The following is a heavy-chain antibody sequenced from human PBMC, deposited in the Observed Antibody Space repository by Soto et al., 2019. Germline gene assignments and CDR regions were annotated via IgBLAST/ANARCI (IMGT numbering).Heavy chain of an antibody. CDR3: AREGGSDGMDV. CDR2: IWYDGSNK. V-gene: IGHV3-33*01. Sequence: GGSLRLSCAASGFTFSSYGMHWVRQAPGKGLEWVAVIWYDGSNKYYADSVKGRFTISRDNSKNTLYLQMNSLRAEDTAVYYCAREGGSDGMDVWGQGTTVTVSS. D-gene: IGHD6-25*01. J-gene: IGHJ6*02. CDR1: GFTFSSYG.